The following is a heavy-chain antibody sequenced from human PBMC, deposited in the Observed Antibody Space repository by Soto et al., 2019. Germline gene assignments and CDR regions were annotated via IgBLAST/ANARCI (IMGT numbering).Heavy chain of an antibody. D-gene: IGHD2-2*01. Sequence: LSPTCAVSGGSISSSNWWSWVRQPPGKGLEWIGEIYHSGSTNYNPSLKSRVTISVDKSKNQFSLKLSSVTAADTAVYYCARDSRFWGYCSSTSCRYGMDVWGQGTTVTVSS. J-gene: IGHJ6*02. CDR1: GGSISSSNW. CDR2: IYHSGST. CDR3: ARDSRFWGYCSSTSCRYGMDV. V-gene: IGHV4-4*02.